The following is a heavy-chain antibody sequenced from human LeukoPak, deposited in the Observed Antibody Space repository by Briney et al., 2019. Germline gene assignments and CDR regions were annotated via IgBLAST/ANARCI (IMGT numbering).Heavy chain of an antibody. J-gene: IGHJ3*02. CDR3: ARAETYYDFWSGYYDAFDAFDI. Sequence: GGSLRLSCAASGFTFSSYWMSWVRQAPGKGLEWVANIKQDGSEKYYVDSVKGRFTTSRDNAKNSLYLQMNSLRAEDTAVYYCARAETYYDFWSGYYDAFDAFDIWGQGTMVTVSS. V-gene: IGHV3-7*01. CDR2: IKQDGSEK. CDR1: GFTFSSYW. D-gene: IGHD3-3*01.